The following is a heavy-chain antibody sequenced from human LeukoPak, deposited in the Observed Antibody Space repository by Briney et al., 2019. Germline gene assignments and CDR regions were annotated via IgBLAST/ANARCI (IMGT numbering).Heavy chain of an antibody. CDR1: GGSISSSSYY. CDR2: IYYSGST. CDR3: ARSAHSNTPRTMDV. J-gene: IGHJ6*03. D-gene: IGHD2-15*01. Sequence: PSETLSLTCTVSGGSISSSSYYWGWIRQPPGKGLEWIGSIYYSGSTYYNPSLKSRVTISVDTSKNQFSLKLSSVTAADTAVYYCARSAHSNTPRTMDVWGKGTTVTVSS. V-gene: IGHV4-39*01.